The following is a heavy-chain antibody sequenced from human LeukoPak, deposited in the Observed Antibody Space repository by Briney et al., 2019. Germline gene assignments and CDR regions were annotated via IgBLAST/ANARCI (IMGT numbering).Heavy chain of an antibody. CDR2: ISSSSSYI. J-gene: IGHJ5*02. D-gene: IGHD3-16*01. CDR1: GFTFSSYS. V-gene: IGHV3-21*01. CDR3: ARVEGGRWYGH. Sequence: GGSLRLSCAASGFTFSSYSMNWVRQAPGKGLEWVSSISSSSSYIYYADSVKGRFTISRDNAKNSLYLQMNSLRAEDTAVYYCARVEGGRWYGHWGQGTLVTVSS.